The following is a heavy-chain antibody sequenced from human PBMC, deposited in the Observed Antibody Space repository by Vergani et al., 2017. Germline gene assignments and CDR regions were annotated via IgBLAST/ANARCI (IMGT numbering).Heavy chain of an antibody. CDR2: IYNSGNG. CDR3: ASGKYYSDSTSHFRERYFDV. Sequence: QMQLQESGPGLVKASETLSLTCTVPGDSIISRSYYWGWIRQPPGKGLEWIGSIYNSGNGDSSSSLKSRVTISADTSKNQFSLRLTSVTAADTAVYYCASGKYYSDSTSHFRERYFDVWGRGTLVTVPS. V-gene: IGHV4-39*01. CDR1: GDSIISRSYY. D-gene: IGHD3-16*01. J-gene: IGHJ2*01.